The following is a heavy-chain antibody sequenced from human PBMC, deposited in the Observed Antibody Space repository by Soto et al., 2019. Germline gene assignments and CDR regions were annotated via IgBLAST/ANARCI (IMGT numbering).Heavy chain of an antibody. CDR3: AKEGGGDV. CDR1: GFTFSSYG. D-gene: IGHD3-16*01. V-gene: IGHV3-30*18. Sequence: GGSLRLSCAASGFTFSSYGMHWVRQAPGKGLEWVAVISYDGSNKYYADSVKGRFTLSRDNSKNTLYLRMNSLRAEDKDVYYCAKEGGGDVWGQGTTVTVSS. CDR2: ISYDGSNK. J-gene: IGHJ6*02.